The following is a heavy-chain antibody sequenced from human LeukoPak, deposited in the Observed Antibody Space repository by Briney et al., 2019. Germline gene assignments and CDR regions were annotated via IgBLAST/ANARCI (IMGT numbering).Heavy chain of an antibody. CDR2: IYYSGST. CDR1: GGSFSGYY. Sequence: SETLSLTCAVYGGSFSGYYWSWIRQPPGKGLEWIGSIYYSGSTYYNPSLKSRVTISVDTSKNQFSPKLSSVTAADTAVYYCARHPIAPAIAARNPRLGTAFDLWGRGTLVTVSS. D-gene: IGHD6-6*01. CDR3: ARHPIAPAIAARNPRLGTAFDL. V-gene: IGHV4-34*01. J-gene: IGHJ2*01.